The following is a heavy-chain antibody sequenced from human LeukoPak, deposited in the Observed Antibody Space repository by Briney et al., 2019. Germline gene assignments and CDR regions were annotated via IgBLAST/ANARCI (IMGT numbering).Heavy chain of an antibody. CDR1: GFTFSSYG. CDR2: ISYDGSNK. CDR3: AKDLSPVVVPAAPGIGMDV. J-gene: IGHJ6*02. Sequence: GESLRLSCAASGFTFSSYGMPWVRQAPGKGLEWVAVISYDGSNKYYADSVKGRFTISRDNSKNTLYLQMNSLRAEDTAVYYCAKDLSPVVVPAAPGIGMDVWGQGTTVTVSS. D-gene: IGHD2-2*01. V-gene: IGHV3-30*18.